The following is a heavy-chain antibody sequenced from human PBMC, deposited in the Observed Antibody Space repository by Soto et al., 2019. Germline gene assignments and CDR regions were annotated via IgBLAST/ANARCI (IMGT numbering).Heavy chain of an antibody. V-gene: IGHV4-39*01. CDR2: IYCSGST. CDR1: GGSISSSSYY. J-gene: IGHJ4*02. D-gene: IGHD4-17*01. Sequence: SETLSLTCTVSGGSISSSSYYWGWIRQPPGKGLEWIGSIYCSGSTYYNPSLKGRVTLSVDTSKNQFSLKLSSVTAADTAVYYCARNDYGGNSVHFDYWGQGTLVTVSS. CDR3: ARNDYGGNSVHFDY.